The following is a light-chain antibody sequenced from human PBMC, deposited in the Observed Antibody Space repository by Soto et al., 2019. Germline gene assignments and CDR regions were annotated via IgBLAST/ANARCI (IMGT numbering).Light chain of an antibody. CDR3: EQYHNWPPIT. Sequence: EIVMTQSPATLSVSPGERATLSCRASQSVSSNLAWYQQKPGQAPRLLIYDASTRATGIPARFSGSGAGTEFTLNISSLQSEDFAVYHCEQYHNWPPITFGQGTRLEIK. CDR1: QSVSSN. J-gene: IGKJ5*01. V-gene: IGKV3-15*01. CDR2: DAS.